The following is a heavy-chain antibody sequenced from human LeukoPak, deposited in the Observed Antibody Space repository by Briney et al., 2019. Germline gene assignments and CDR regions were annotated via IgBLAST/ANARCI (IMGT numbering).Heavy chain of an antibody. CDR1: GFTFSSYG. V-gene: IGHV3-33*01. CDR2: IWYDGSNK. Sequence: GGSLRLSCAASGFTFSSYGMHWVRQAPGKGLEWVAVIWYDGSNKYYADSVKGRFTISRDNSMNTLYLQMNSLRAEDTAVYYCARDTAFYDSSGPLFDYWGQGTLVTVSS. D-gene: IGHD3-22*01. CDR3: ARDTAFYDSSGPLFDY. J-gene: IGHJ4*02.